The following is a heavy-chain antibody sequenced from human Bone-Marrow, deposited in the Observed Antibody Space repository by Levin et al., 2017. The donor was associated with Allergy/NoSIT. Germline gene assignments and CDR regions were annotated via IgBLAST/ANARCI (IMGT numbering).Heavy chain of an antibody. Sequence: GGSLRLSCAASGFTFSSYAMHWVRQAPGKGLEWVAVISYDGSNKYYADSVKGRFTISRDNSKNTLYLQMNSLRAEDTAVYYCARDLGDEKDSSGWYLDYWGQGTLVTVSS. CDR1: GFTFSSYA. CDR2: ISYDGSNK. CDR3: ARDLGDEKDSSGWYLDY. D-gene: IGHD6-19*01. V-gene: IGHV3-30-3*01. J-gene: IGHJ4*02.